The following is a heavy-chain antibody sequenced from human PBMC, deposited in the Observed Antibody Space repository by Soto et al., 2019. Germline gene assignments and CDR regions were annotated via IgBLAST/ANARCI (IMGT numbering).Heavy chain of an antibody. D-gene: IGHD5-12*01. J-gene: IGHJ4*02. V-gene: IGHV3-11*01. Sequence: GGSLRLSCAASVFTFSDYYMSWIRQAPGKGLEWVSYISSSGSTIYYADSVKGRFTISRDNAKNSLYLQMNSLRAEDTAVYYCARDHHRYSGYDYVDYWGQGTLVTVS. CDR2: ISSSGSTI. CDR3: ARDHHRYSGYDYVDY. CDR1: VFTFSDYY.